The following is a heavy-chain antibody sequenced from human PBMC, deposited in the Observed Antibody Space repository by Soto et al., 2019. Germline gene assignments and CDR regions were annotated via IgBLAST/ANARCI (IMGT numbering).Heavy chain of an antibody. V-gene: IGHV3-21*01. CDR1: GFTFSSYS. CDR3: ARMYNWNHGLVDPDMNYYYYGMDV. CDR2: ISSSSSYI. J-gene: IGHJ6*02. D-gene: IGHD1-20*01. Sequence: PRGSLRLSCAASGFTFSSYSMNWVRQAPGKGLEWVSSISSSSSYIYCADSVKGRFTISRDNAKNSLYLQMNSLRAEDTAVYYCARMYNWNHGLVDPDMNYYYYGMDVWGQGTTVTVSS.